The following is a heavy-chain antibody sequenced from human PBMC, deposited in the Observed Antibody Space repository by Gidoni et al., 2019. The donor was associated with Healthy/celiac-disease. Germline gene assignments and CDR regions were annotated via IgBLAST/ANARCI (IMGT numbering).Heavy chain of an antibody. J-gene: IGHJ3*02. CDR2: IWYDGSNK. D-gene: IGHD5-18*01. Sequence: QVQLVESGGGVVQPGRSLSLSCAASGFTFSSYGMHWVRQAPGKGLEWVAVIWYDGSNKYYADSVKGRFTISRDNSKNTLYLQMNSLRAEDTAVYYCAILRRGYSYGVDAFDIWGQGTMVTVSS. CDR3: AILRRGYSYGVDAFDI. V-gene: IGHV3-33*01. CDR1: GFTFSSYG.